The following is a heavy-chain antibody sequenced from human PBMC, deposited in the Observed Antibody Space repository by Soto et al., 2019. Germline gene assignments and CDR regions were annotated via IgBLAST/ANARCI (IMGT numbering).Heavy chain of an antibody. Sequence: QVQLVQSGAEVKKPGSSVKVSCKASGGTFSSYAISWVRQAPGQGLEWMGGIIPIFGTANYAQKFQGRVTITADESTSTAYRELSSLRSEDTAVYYCASRAQQWLAPLNWFDPWGQGTLVTVSS. V-gene: IGHV1-69*12. J-gene: IGHJ5*02. CDR1: GGTFSSYA. D-gene: IGHD6-19*01. CDR3: ASRAQQWLAPLNWFDP. CDR2: IIPIFGTA.